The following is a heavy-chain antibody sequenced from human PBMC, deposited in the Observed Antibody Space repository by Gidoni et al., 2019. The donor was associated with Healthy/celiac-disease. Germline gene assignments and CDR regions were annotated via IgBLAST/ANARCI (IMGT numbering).Heavy chain of an antibody. J-gene: IGHJ4*02. CDR1: GFTFSSYA. D-gene: IGHD6-13*01. CDR2: ISSNGGST. CDR3: VKVSSWHMMGGYFDY. Sequence: EVQLVESGGGLVQPGGSLRLSCSTSGFTFSSYAMHWVRQAPGKGLEYVSAISSNGGSTYYADSVKGRFTISRDNSKNTLYLQMSSLRAEDTAVYYCVKVSSWHMMGGYFDYWGQGTLVTVSS. V-gene: IGHV3-64D*06.